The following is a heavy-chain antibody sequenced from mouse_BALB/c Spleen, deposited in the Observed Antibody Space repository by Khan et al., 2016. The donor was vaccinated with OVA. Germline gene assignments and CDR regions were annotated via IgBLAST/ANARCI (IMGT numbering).Heavy chain of an antibody. D-gene: IGHD1-1*01. CDR2: INPHIGET. CDR3: SRIYGSDFDY. Sequence: EVQLQESGPEPVKPGASVKISCKASGYSFTGYFMNWVMQSHGKSLEWIGRINPHIGETLYNQKFKGKATLTVDESSSTAHMELRSLTSEDSAVYYCSRIYGSDFDYWGQGTTLTVSS. CDR1: GYSFTGYF. J-gene: IGHJ2*01. V-gene: IGHV1-20*01.